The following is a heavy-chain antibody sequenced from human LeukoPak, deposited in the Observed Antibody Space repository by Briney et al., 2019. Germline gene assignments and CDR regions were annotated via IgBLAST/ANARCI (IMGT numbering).Heavy chain of an antibody. V-gene: IGHV3-11*06. CDR1: GFTLSDYY. J-gene: IGHJ4*02. CDR2: ISSSSSYT. Sequence: PGGSLRLSCAASGFTLSDYYMSWIRQAPGKGLEWVSYISSSSSYTNYADSVKGRFTISRDNAKNSLYLQMNSLRAEDTAVYYCASGWSTYYFDYWGQGTLVTVSS. CDR3: ASGWSTYYFDY. D-gene: IGHD6-19*01.